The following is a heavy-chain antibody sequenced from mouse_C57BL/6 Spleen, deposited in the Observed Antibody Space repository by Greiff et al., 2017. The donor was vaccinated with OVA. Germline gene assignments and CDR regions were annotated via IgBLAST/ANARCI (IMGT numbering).Heavy chain of an antibody. J-gene: IGHJ1*03. V-gene: IGHV2-5*01. Sequence: QVQLKESGPGLVQPSQSLSITCTVSGFSLTSYGVNWVRQSPGKGLEWLGVIWRGGSTDYNAAFMSRLSITKDNSKSQVFFKMNSLQADDTAIYYCAKPIYYDSYWYFDVWGTGTTVTVSS. CDR2: IWRGGST. D-gene: IGHD2-4*01. CDR3: AKPIYYDSYWYFDV. CDR1: GFSLTSYG.